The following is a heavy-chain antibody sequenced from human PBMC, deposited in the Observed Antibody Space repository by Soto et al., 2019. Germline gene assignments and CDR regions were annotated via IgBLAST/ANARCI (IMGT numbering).Heavy chain of an antibody. V-gene: IGHV1-18*01. CDR1: GYIFSNFG. CDR2: ISGYNDNT. D-gene: IGHD2-2*01. Sequence: QIQLEQSRPELRKPGASVKVSCKASGYIFSNFGISWVRQAPGQGLEWMGWISGYNDNTNYAQKFQDRLRMTTDICTGTAYMELTTLRSEDTAVYYCAKDASSWFYYFYGMDVWGQGTTVTVSS. J-gene: IGHJ6*02. CDR3: AKDASSWFYYFYGMDV.